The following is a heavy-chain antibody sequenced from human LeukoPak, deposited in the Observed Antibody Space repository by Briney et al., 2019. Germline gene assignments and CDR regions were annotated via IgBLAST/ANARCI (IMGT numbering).Heavy chain of an antibody. V-gene: IGHV4-59*08. CDR3: ARPALVSDAFDP. D-gene: IGHD6-25*01. CDR2: IYYSGST. CDR1: GGSISSYY. J-gene: IGHJ5*02. Sequence: SETLSLTCTVSGGSISSYYWSWIRQPPGKGLEWIGYIYYSGSTNYNPSLKSRVTISVDTSKNQFSLKLSSVTAADTAVYYCARPALVSDAFDPWGQGTLVTVSS.